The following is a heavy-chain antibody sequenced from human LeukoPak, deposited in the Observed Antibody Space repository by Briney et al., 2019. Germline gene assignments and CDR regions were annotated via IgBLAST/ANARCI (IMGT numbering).Heavy chain of an antibody. Sequence: SETLSLTYTVSGDSISGYYWSCFRQPPGKGLEWIGSIYYSGITNYIPSLKSRVTISLDTSKNQFSLKLTSVTAADTAVYYCVRHEGGSKAMFIHFCGQGTLVIVSS. CDR1: GDSISGYY. D-gene: IGHD3-16*01. CDR3: VRHEGGSKAMFIHF. CDR2: IYYSGIT. V-gene: IGHV4-59*08. J-gene: IGHJ4*02.